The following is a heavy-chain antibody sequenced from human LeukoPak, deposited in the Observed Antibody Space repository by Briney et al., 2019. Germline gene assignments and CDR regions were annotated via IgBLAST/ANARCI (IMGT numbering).Heavy chain of an antibody. CDR3: AKALAAAADFDY. CDR1: GFTVSSNY. J-gene: IGHJ4*02. Sequence: GGSLRLSCAASGFTVSSNYMSWVRQAPGKGLEWVSAISGSGGSTYYADSVKGRFTISRDNSKNTLYLQMNSLRAEDTAVYYCAKALAAAADFDYWGQGTLVTVSS. CDR2: ISGSGGST. D-gene: IGHD6-13*01. V-gene: IGHV3-23*01.